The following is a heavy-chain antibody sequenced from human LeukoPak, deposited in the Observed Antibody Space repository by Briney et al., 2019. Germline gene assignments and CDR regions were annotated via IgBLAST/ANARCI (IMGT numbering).Heavy chain of an antibody. D-gene: IGHD3-9*01. V-gene: IGHV3-11*01. CDR2: ITDSGNSI. J-gene: IGHJ6*02. CDR1: GFTFSDYN. CDR3: ARSIGLTGGGVDV. Sequence: GGSLRLSCAASGFTFSDYNMNWVRQAPGKGLEWVSYITDSGNSIHYADSVKGRFTISRDNAKNSLYLQMNSLRAEDTAVYYCARSIGLTGGGVDVWGQGTTVTVSS.